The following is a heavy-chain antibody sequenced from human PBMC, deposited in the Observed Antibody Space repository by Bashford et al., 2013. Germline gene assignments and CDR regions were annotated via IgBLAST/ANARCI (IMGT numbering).Heavy chain of an antibody. V-gene: IGHV1-69*13. CDR1: GGTFSSYA. D-gene: IGHD6-13*01. CDR2: IIPIFGTA. Sequence: SVKVSCKASGGTFSSYAISWVRQAPGQGLEWMGGIIPIFGTANYAQKFQGRVTITADESTSTAYMELSSLRSEDTAVYYCARDGQQQLGDHYYYYGMDVWGQGTTVTVSS. J-gene: IGHJ6*02. CDR3: ARDGQQQLGDHYYYYGMDV.